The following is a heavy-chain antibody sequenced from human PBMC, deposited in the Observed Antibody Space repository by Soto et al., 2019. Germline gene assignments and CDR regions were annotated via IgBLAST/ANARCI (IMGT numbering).Heavy chain of an antibody. CDR1: GFTFSSNS. CDR2: ISDSSSTI. J-gene: IGHJ6*03. CDR3: ARQDYGDYVTYYYYYYYMDV. Sequence: GGSLRLSCGASGFTFSSNSMKWVRQAPGKGLEWVSYISDSSSTIYYADSVKGRFTISRDNSKNTLYLQMNSLRAEDTAVYYCARQDYGDYVTYYYYYYYMDVWGKGTTVTVSS. D-gene: IGHD4-17*01. V-gene: IGHV3-48*01.